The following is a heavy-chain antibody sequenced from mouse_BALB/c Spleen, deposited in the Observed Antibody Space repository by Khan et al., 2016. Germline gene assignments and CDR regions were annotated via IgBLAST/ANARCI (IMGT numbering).Heavy chain of an antibody. V-gene: IGHV2-5*01. CDR2: IWRGGST. Sequence: QVRLQQSGPGLVQPSQSLSITCTVSGFSLTSYGVHWVRQSPGKGLEWLGVIWRGGSTDYNAAFMSRLSITKDNSKSQVFFKMNSLQADDTAIYXCAKNYYGSSYFDYWGQGTTLTVSS. D-gene: IGHD1-1*01. CDR3: AKNYYGSSYFDY. J-gene: IGHJ2*01. CDR1: GFSLTSYG.